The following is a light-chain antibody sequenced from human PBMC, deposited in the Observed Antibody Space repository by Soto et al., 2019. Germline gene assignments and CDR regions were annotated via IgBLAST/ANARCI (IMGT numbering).Light chain of an antibody. CDR1: SGNSNYN. J-gene: IGLJ2*01. V-gene: IGLV9-49*01. Sequence: QPVLTQPPSASASLGASVTLTCTLNSGNSNYNVDWYQQRPGKGPRFVMRVGTGGIVGSKGDGIPDRFSVLGSGLNRYLTIKNIQEEDESDYHCGADHGSGSNPMWVFGGGTKLTVL. CDR2: VGTGGIVG. CDR3: GADHGSGSNPMWV.